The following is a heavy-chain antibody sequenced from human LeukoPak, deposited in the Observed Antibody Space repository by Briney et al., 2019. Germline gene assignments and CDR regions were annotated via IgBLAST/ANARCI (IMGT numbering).Heavy chain of an antibody. CDR3: AREGVVVTGATYYYYGMDV. CDR2: INPNSGGT. J-gene: IGHJ6*02. Sequence: VASVKVSCKASGYTFTGYYMHWVRQAPGQGLEWMGWINPNSGGTNYAQKFQGRVTMTRDTSISTAYMELSRLRSEDTAVYYCAREGVVVTGATYYYYGMDVWGQGTTVTVSS. D-gene: IGHD2-21*02. V-gene: IGHV1-2*02. CDR1: GYTFTGYY.